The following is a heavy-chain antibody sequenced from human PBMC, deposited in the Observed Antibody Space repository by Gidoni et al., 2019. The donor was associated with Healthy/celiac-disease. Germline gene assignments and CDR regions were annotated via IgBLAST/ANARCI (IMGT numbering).Heavy chain of an antibody. CDR2: IYYSGRT. V-gene: IGHV4-39*01. CDR3: ARQVQGYCSGGSCYSRIFDY. Sequence: QLQLQESGPGLVKPSETLSLTCTVSGGHISSCSYYWGWIRQPPGKGLEWIGSIYYSGRTYYNPSLKSRVTISVDKSKNQFSLKLSSVTAADTAVYYCARQVQGYCSGGSCYSRIFDYWGQGTLVTVSS. D-gene: IGHD2-15*01. CDR1: GGHISSCSYY. J-gene: IGHJ4*02.